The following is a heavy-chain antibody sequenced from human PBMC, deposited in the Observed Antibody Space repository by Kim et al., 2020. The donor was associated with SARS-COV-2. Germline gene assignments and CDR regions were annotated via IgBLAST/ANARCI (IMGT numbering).Heavy chain of an antibody. D-gene: IGHD2-15*01. J-gene: IGHJ6*02. CDR3: ARRIVRANYYYGMDV. V-gene: IGHV3-21*01. Sequence: SVKGRFPSSRDNAENSLYLQMNSLRAEDTAVYYCARRIVRANYYYGMDVWGQGTTVTVSS.